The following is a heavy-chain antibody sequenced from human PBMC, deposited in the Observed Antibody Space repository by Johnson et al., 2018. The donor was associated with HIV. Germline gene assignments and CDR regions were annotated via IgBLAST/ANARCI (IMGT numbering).Heavy chain of an antibody. CDR1: GFTFRDYD. CDR2: IKQDGSEK. J-gene: IGHJ3*02. D-gene: IGHD3-10*02. V-gene: IGHV3-7*03. CDR3: ARDYYVLPWGYDAFDI. Sequence: MLLVESGGGLVKPGGSLRLSCAASGFTFRDYDMSWNRQAPGKGLEWVANIKQDGSEKYYLYSVKGRFTISRDNAKNSLYLQMDSLRAEDTAVYYCARDYYVLPWGYDAFDIWGQGTMVTVSS.